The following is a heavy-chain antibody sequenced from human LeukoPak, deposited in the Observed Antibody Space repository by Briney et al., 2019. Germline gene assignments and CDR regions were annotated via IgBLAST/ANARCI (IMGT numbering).Heavy chain of an antibody. CDR2: VWYDGSDK. CDR1: GFTFSNYD. CDR3: AGRHCSGGGCYFAGADPFDY. D-gene: IGHD2-15*01. Sequence: PGGSLRLSCEASGFTFSNYDMHWVRQAPGKGLEWLAIVWYDGSDKYYADSVKGRFTVSRDNSKNTLYLQMNSLRADDTAVYFCAGRHCSGGGCYFAGADPFDYWGQGTLVTVSS. V-gene: IGHV3-33*01. J-gene: IGHJ4*02.